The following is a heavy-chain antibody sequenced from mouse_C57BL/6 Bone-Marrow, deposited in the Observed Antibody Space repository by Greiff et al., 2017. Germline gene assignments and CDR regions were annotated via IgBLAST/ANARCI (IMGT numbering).Heavy chain of an antibody. D-gene: IGHD2-1*01. J-gene: IGHJ4*01. CDR1: GYAFSSSW. CDR3: ARGGNRYYYAMDY. Sequence: QVQLQQSGPELVKPGASVKISCKASGYAFSSSWMNWVKQRPGKGLEWIGRIYPGDGDTNYNGKFKGKATLTADKSSSTAYMQLSSLTSEDSAVYVCARGGNRYYYAMDYWGQGTSVTVSS. CDR2: IYPGDGDT. V-gene: IGHV1-82*01.